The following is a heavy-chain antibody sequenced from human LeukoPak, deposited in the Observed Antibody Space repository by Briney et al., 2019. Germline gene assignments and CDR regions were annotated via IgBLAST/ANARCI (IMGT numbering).Heavy chain of an antibody. CDR3: ARGWYGDSPYYYMDV. CDR1: GGSFSGYY. D-gene: IGHD4-17*01. J-gene: IGHJ6*03. CDR2: INHSGST. Sequence: SSETLSLTCAVYGGSFSGYYWSWIRPPPGKGLEWIGEINHSGSTNYNPSLKSRVTISVDTSKNQFSLKLSSVTAADTAVYYCARGWYGDSPYYYMDVWGKGTTVTISS. V-gene: IGHV4-34*01.